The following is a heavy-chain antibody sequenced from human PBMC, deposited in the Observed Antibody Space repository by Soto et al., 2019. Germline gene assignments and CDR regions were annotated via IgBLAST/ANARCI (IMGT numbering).Heavy chain of an antibody. CDR2: IYYSGST. Sequence: SETLSLTCTVSGGSISSSSYYWGWIRQPPGKGLEWIGSIYYSGSTYYNPSLKSRVTISVDTSKNQFSLKLSSVTAADTAVYYCARPRGGPPPDELWFGGPLQGRSNRRLTESGLTPYNWFDPWGQGTLVTVSS. V-gene: IGHV4-39*01. J-gene: IGHJ5*02. D-gene: IGHD3-10*01. CDR1: GGSISSSSYY. CDR3: ARPRGGPPPDELWFGGPLQGRSNRRLTESGLTPYNWFDP.